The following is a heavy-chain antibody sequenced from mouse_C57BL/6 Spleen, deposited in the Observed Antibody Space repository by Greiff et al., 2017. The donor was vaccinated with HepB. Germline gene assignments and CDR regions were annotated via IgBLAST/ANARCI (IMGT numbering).Heavy chain of an antibody. J-gene: IGHJ4*01. Sequence: EVQLQQSGAELVRPGASVKLSCTASGFNIKDYYMHWVKQRPEQGLEWIGRIDPEDGDTEYAPKFQGKATMTADTSSNTAYLQLSSLTSEDTAVYYCTTAIYYGNYRAMDYWGQGTSVTVSS. CDR2: IDPEDGDT. CDR3: TTAIYYGNYRAMDY. CDR1: GFNIKDYY. D-gene: IGHD2-1*01. V-gene: IGHV14-1*01.